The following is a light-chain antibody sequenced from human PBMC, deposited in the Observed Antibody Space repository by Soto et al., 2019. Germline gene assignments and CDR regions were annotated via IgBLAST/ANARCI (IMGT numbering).Light chain of an antibody. CDR1: QSVSSN. Sequence: EIVMTQSPATLSVSPGERATLSCRASQSVSSNLAWYQQKPGQAPRLLIYGASTRATGIPARFSGSGSGTEFTLTISRLEPQDFAVYYCQQYGSSLTWTFGQGTKVDIK. CDR3: QQYGSSLTWT. J-gene: IGKJ1*01. V-gene: IGKV3-15*01. CDR2: GAS.